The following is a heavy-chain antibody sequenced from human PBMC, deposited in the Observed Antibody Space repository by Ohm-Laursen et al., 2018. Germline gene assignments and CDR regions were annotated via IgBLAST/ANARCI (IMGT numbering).Heavy chain of an antibody. D-gene: IGHD4-17*01. J-gene: IGHJ4*02. Sequence: GTLSLTCTVSGGSISSYYWSWIRQPPGKGLEWIGYIYYIGDTNYNPSLTGRVTMSVDTSKNQFSLKLTSVTAADTAVYYCARGTVTTKYFDYWGQGTLVTVSS. CDR2: IYYIGDT. CDR3: ARGTVTTKYFDY. CDR1: GGSISSYY. V-gene: IGHV4-59*01.